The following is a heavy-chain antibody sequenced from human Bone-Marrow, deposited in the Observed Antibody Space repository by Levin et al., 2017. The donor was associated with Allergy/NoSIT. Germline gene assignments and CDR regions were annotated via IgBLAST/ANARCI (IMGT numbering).Heavy chain of an antibody. V-gene: IGHV4-31*03. Sequence: SETLSLTCTVSGASISSAPHYWSWIRQHPGKGLEWIGYISYMGSTHYNPSLKSRVAISLDTSNNHFSLKLPSVAAADTALYYCAREWVVVPATEAFDIWGPGTMVTVSS. D-gene: IGHD3-22*01. J-gene: IGHJ3*02. CDR3: AREWVVVPATEAFDI. CDR2: ISYMGST. CDR1: GASISSAPHY.